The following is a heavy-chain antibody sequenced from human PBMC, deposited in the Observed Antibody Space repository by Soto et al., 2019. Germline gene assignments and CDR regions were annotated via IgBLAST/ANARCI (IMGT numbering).Heavy chain of an antibody. CDR2: ISNDGSDT. CDR1: GFTCSTYG. J-gene: IGHJ4*02. D-gene: IGHD2-21*02. Sequence: QVQLVESGGGVVQPGRSLRLSCAASGFTCSTYGMHWVRQAPGKGLEWVAVISNDGSDTYYADSVKGRFTISRDNSKNTLYVQMNSLSAEDTAVYYCARDGLMGVTNLAADSGQGTLVTVSS. V-gene: IGHV3-30*03. CDR3: ARDGLMGVTNLAAD.